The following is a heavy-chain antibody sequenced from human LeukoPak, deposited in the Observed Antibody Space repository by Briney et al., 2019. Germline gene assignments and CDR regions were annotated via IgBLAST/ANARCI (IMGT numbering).Heavy chain of an antibody. CDR1: GFTFSGYP. CDR3: AKPREIWYLPLGYFDY. CDR2: ISYDGSNK. D-gene: IGHD2/OR15-2a*01. Sequence: PGGSLRLSCAASGFTFSGYPIHWVRQAPGKGLEWVAVISYDGSNKYYADSVKGRFTISRDNSKNTLYLQMNSLRAEDTAVYYCAKPREIWYLPLGYFDYWGQGTLVTVSS. V-gene: IGHV3-30*18. J-gene: IGHJ4*02.